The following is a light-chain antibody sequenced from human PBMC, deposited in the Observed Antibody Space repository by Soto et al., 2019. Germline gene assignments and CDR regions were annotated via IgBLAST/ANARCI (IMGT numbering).Light chain of an antibody. Sequence: QSALTQPPSGSGAPGQSVTISCTGTTSAVGDYNYVSWYQQHPGKAPKLMINEVSKRPSGVPDGFSGSKSGNTAFLTVSGLQAEDEADYYCSSYGGSNNWVFGGGTKLTVL. CDR1: TSAVGDYNY. CDR2: EVS. CDR3: SSYGGSNNWV. V-gene: IGLV2-8*01. J-gene: IGLJ3*02.